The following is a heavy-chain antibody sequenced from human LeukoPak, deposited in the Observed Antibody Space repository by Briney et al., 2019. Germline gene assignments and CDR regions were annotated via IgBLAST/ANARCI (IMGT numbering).Heavy chain of an antibody. CDR3: AKGRWLQSRSGYFDY. D-gene: IGHD5-24*01. CDR2: ISYDGSNK. J-gene: IGHJ4*02. CDR1: GFTFSSYG. V-gene: IGHV3-30*18. Sequence: PGGSLRLSCAASGFTFSSYGMHWVRQAPGKGLEWVAVISYDGSNKYYADSVKGRFTISRDNSKNTLYLQMNSLRAEDTAVYYCAKGRWLQSRSGYFDYWGQGTLVTVSS.